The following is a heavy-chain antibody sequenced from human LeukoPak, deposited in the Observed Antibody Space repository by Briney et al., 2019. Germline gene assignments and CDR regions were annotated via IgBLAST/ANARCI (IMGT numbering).Heavy chain of an antibody. D-gene: IGHD2-15*01. CDR1: GGSIISGDYY. Sequence: SQTLSLTCTVSGGSIISGDYYWSWIRQPPGKGLEWIGYIYYSGSTYYNPSLKSRVTISVDTSKNQFSLKLSSVTAADTAVYYCARGVGEVRFDPWGQGTLVTVSS. J-gene: IGHJ5*02. V-gene: IGHV4-30-4*08. CDR3: ARGVGEVRFDP. CDR2: IYYSGST.